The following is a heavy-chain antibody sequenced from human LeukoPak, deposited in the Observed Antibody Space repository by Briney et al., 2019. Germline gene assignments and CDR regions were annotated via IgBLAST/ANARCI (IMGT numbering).Heavy chain of an antibody. CDR1: GGSMSSGSYS. CDR2: IYYSGST. D-gene: IGHD2-2*01. J-gene: IGHJ6*03. Sequence: PSQTLSLACTVSGGSMSSGSYSWSWIRQPPGKGLEWIGYIYYSGSTNYNPSLKSRVTISVDTSKNQFSLKLSSVTAADTAVYYCARVVGDIVVVPVKGGYYYYMDVWGKGTTVTVSS. CDR3: ARVVGDIVVVPVKGGYYYYMDV. V-gene: IGHV4-61*01.